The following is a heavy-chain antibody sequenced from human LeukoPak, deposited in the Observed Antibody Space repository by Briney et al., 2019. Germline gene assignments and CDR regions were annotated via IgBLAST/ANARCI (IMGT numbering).Heavy chain of an antibody. V-gene: IGHV4-59*12. J-gene: IGHJ4*02. Sequence: PSETLSLTCIVSRGSISPYYWSWLRQPPGRGLEWIGYVYYSGSTNYNPSLESRVNISLVTSKNHFSLNLTSVTAADTAVYYCARLSGADWSIFDFWGQGILVTVSS. D-gene: IGHD3/OR15-3a*01. CDR2: VYYSGST. CDR1: RGSISPYY. CDR3: ARLSGADWSIFDF.